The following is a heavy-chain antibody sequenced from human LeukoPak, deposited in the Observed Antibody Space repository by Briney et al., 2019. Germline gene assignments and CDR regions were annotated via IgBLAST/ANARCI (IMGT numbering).Heavy chain of an antibody. V-gene: IGHV5-51*01. CDR1: GYSFTSYS. Sequence: GESLKISCKGSGYSFTSYSIGWARQMPGKGLEWMGIFYPGDSDTRSSPSCQGQVTISADKSISPAYLQWTSRKASDTAVFSCARLLHGSGSYSVWMPFDYWGQGTLVSVSS. J-gene: IGHJ4*02. D-gene: IGHD3-10*01. CDR3: ARLLHGSGSYSVWMPFDY. CDR2: FYPGDSDT.